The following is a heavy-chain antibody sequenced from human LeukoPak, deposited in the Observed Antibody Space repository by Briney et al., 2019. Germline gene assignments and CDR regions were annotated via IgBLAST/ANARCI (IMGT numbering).Heavy chain of an antibody. CDR2: IWYDGSNK. Sequence: PGGSLRLSCAASGFTFSSYGMHWVRQAPGKGLERVAVIWYDGSNKYYADSVKGRFTISRDNSKNTLYLQMNSLRAEDTAVYYCARDPDSSGWYAYYFDYWGQGTLVTVSS. V-gene: IGHV3-33*01. CDR3: ARDPDSSGWYAYYFDY. D-gene: IGHD6-19*01. CDR1: GFTFSSYG. J-gene: IGHJ4*02.